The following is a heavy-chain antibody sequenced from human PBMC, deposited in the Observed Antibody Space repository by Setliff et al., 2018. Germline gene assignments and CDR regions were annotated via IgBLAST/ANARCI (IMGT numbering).Heavy chain of an antibody. D-gene: IGHD3-10*01. J-gene: IGHJ4*02. Sequence: SETLSLTCTVSGGSISGSTYYWGWIRQPPGKGLEWIGTIYYTGKTHYNPSLKSRVLISVDTSKNQFSLNVSYVTAADTAVYYCARAGVLWFGEFTYFDYWGRGTLVTVSS. CDR2: IYYTGKT. CDR3: ARAGVLWFGEFTYFDY. V-gene: IGHV4-39*07. CDR1: GGSISGSTYY.